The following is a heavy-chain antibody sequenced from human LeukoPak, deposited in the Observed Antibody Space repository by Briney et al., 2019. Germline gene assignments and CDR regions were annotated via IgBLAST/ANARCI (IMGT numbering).Heavy chain of an antibody. CDR3: ARIAAALGGFDP. V-gene: IGHV3-21*01. CDR2: ISSSSSYI. Sequence: PGGSLRLSCAASGFTFSSYSMNWVRQAPGKGLEWVSSISSSSSYIYYADSVKGRFTISRDNAKNSLYLQMNSLRAEDTAVYYYARIAAALGGFDPWGQGTLVTVSS. J-gene: IGHJ5*02. CDR1: GFTFSSYS. D-gene: IGHD6-13*01.